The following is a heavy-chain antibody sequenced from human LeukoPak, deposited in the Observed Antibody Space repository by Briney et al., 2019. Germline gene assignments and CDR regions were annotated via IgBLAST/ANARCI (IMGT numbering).Heavy chain of an antibody. CDR2: ISAYNGNT. V-gene: IGHV1-18*01. CDR1: GYTFTSYG. CDR3: AKGSYSGDSSPTGDDY. Sequence: ASVKVSCKASGYTFTSYGISWVRQAPGQGLEWMGWISAYNGNTNYAQKLQGRVTMTTDTSTSTAYMELRSLRSDDTAIYYCAKGSYSGDSSPTGDDYWGQGTLVTVSS. J-gene: IGHJ4*02. D-gene: IGHD3-10*01.